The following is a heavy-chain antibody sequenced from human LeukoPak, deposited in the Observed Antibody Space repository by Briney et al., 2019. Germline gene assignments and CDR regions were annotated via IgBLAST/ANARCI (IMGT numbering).Heavy chain of an antibody. CDR1: GFTFSSYG. CDR3: AKAADQYYYSYFYYMDV. CDR2: ISYDGSSK. Sequence: GGSLRLSCAASGFTFSSYGMHWVRQAPGKGLEWVAVISYDGSSKDYADSVKGRFTISRDNSKNTLYLQMNSLTVEDTAVYYCAKAADQYYYSYFYYMDVWGKGTTVTVSS. D-gene: IGHD2/OR15-2a*01. V-gene: IGHV3-30*18. J-gene: IGHJ6*03.